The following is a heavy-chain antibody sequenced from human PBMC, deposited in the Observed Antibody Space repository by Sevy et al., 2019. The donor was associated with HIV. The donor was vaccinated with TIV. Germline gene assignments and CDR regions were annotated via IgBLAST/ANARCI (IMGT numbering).Heavy chain of an antibody. CDR2: INPNSGGT. CDR1: GYTFTGYY. V-gene: IGHV1-2*02. D-gene: IGHD2-2*01. J-gene: IGHJ6*02. CDR3: ARDSGFGIVVVPAAINHYGMDV. Sequence: ASVKVSCKASGYTFTGYYMHWVRQAPGQGLEWMGWINPNSGGTNYAQKFQGRVTMTRDTSISTAYMELSRLRSDETAVYYCARDSGFGIVVVPAAINHYGMDVWGQGTTVTVSS.